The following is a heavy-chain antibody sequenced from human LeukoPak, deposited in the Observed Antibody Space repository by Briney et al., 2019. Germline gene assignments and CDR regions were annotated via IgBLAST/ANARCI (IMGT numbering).Heavy chain of an antibody. CDR2: ISSSGSTI. V-gene: IGHV3-11*01. Sequence: PGGSLRLSCAASGFTFSDYYMSWIRQAPGKGLEWVSYISSSGSTIYYADSVKGRFTISRDNAKNSLYLQMNSLRAEDTAVYYCARASLDIVVVPAASEAFDIWGQGTMVTVSS. J-gene: IGHJ3*02. CDR1: GFTFSDYY. D-gene: IGHD2-2*01. CDR3: ARASLDIVVVPAASEAFDI.